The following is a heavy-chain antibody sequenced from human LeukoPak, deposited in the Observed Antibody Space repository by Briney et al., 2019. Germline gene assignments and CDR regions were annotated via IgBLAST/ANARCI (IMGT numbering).Heavy chain of an antibody. Sequence: SETLSLTCTVSGGSISNYYWSWIRQPPGKGLEWIGYIYYSGRTNYNPSPKSRVTISLDTSKNQFSLNLSSVTAADTAVYYCARRTDSGWYWWFDPWGQGTLVTVSS. D-gene: IGHD6-19*01. J-gene: IGHJ5*02. CDR3: ARRTDSGWYWWFDP. V-gene: IGHV4-59*08. CDR2: IYYSGRT. CDR1: GGSISNYY.